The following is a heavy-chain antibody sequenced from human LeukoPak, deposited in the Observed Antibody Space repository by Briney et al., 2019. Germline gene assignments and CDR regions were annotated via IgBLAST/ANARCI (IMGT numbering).Heavy chain of an antibody. V-gene: IGHV3-7*03. D-gene: IGHD2-8*02. J-gene: IGHJ4*02. CDR1: GFTFTTYW. CDR3: VTYSTGLYKGLEF. Sequence: GGSLTLSCAASGFTFTTYWMSWIRRAPGKGLEWVANINQDGTDKYYVDSVKGRFTFSRDNAQNSLYLQMSSLRVEDTAVYYCVTYSTGLYKGLEFWGQGTQVTVSS. CDR2: INQDGTDK.